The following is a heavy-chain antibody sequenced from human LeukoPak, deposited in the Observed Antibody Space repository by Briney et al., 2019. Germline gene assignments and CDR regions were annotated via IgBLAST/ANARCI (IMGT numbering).Heavy chain of an antibody. CDR2: IKQDGSEK. Sequence: GGSLRLSCSASGFTFGSYWMTWVRQAPGKGLEWVANIKQDGSEKYYVDSVKGRFTISRDNAKNSLYLRMNSLRAEDTAVYYCARSKSWIQLWFDFWGQGTLVTVSS. CDR1: GFTFGSYW. J-gene: IGHJ4*02. D-gene: IGHD5-18*01. CDR3: ARSKSWIQLWFDF. V-gene: IGHV3-7*01.